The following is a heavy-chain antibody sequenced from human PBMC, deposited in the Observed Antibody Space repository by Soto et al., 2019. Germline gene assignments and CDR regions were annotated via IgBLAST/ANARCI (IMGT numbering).Heavy chain of an antibody. CDR1: GGSISSYY. CDR2: IYYSGST. V-gene: IGHV4-59*01. D-gene: IGHD3-10*01. J-gene: IGHJ4*02. CDR3: ASAFGSGSYYHDY. Sequence: SETLSLTCTVSGGSISSYYWSWIRQPPGKGLEWIGYIYYSGSTNYNPSLKSRVTISVDTSKNQFSLKLSSVTAADTAVYYCASAFGSGSYYHDYWGQGTLVTVSS.